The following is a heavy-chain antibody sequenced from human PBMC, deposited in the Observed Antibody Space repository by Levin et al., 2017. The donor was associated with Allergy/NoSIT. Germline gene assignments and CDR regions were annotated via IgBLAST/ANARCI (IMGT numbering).Heavy chain of an antibody. D-gene: IGHD2/OR15-2a*01. CDR3: ASTGHFHYHMDV. Sequence: SETLSLTCAVSGGSISSSNWWSWVRQPPGKGLEWIGKIYHSGSTNYNPSLKSRVTISVDKSKNQFSLKLNSVTAADTAVYYCASTGHFHYHMDVWGKGTTVTVSS. CDR1: GGSISSSNW. J-gene: IGHJ6*03. V-gene: IGHV4-4*02. CDR2: IYHSGST.